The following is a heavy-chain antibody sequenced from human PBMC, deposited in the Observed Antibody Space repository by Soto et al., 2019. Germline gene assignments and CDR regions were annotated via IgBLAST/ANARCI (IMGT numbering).Heavy chain of an antibody. Sequence: QVPLEESGGGVVQPGRSLRLSCAVSGFTVSSYGMHWVRQAPGKGLEWVAVISRDGRTTFYADSVKGRFTISKDNSRNTLFLEMNSLRDEDIAVYYCSGEVASGYWGQGTLVTVSS. D-gene: IGHD2-21*01. CDR3: SGEVASGY. CDR2: ISRDGRTT. V-gene: IGHV3-30*03. J-gene: IGHJ4*02. CDR1: GFTVSSYG.